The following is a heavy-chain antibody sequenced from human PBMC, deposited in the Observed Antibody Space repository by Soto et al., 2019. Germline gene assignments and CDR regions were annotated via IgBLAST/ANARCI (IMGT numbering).Heavy chain of an antibody. CDR3: ASAAVWWFDP. CDR2: INHSGST. J-gene: IGHJ5*02. CDR1: GGSFSGYY. V-gene: IGHV4-34*01. Sequence: QVQLQQWGAGLLKPSETLSLTCAVYGGSFSGYYWSWIRQPPGKGLEWIGEINHSGSTNYNPSLKSRVTISVDTSKNQFSLKLSSVTAADTAEYYCASAAVWWFDPWGQGTLVTVSS. D-gene: IGHD6-25*01.